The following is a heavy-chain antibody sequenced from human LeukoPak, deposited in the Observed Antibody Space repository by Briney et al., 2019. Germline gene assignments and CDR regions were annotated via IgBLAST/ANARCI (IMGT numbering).Heavy chain of an antibody. V-gene: IGHV5-51*01. D-gene: IGHD4-17*01. J-gene: IGHJ5*02. CDR1: GYLFIRYW. CDR2: IHPSDSDT. Sequence: GESLKISCQVSGYLFIRYWIGWVRQMPGKGLEWMGIIHPSDSDTKYSPSFQGHITISADKSISTAYLQWSSLKASDTAMYYCARTATTRGWFDPWGQGTLVTVSS. CDR3: ARTATTRGWFDP.